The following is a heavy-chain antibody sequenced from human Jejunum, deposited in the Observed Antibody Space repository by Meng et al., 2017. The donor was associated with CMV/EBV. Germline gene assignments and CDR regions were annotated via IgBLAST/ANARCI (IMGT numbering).Heavy chain of an antibody. CDR1: GFSVNSNF. J-gene: IGHJ6*01. CDR3: AAEVAVRNYFSYGMDG. D-gene: IGHD3-10*01. V-gene: IGHV3-66*02. Sequence: GFSVNSNFMTWVRQAPGKGLEWVAVGYSAGMTYYADSVKGRFTISRDNSKNTMFLQMNGLRLEDTAMYYCAAEVAVRNYFSYGMDGGGQGTTVTVSS. CDR2: GYSAGMT.